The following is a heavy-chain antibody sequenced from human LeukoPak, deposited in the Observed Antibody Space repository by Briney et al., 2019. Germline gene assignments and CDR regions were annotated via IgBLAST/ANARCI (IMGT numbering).Heavy chain of an antibody. J-gene: IGHJ5*02. V-gene: IGHV4-59*03. Sequence: SSETLSLTYTVSGGSISCYYWSWVRQPPGKGLEWIGYIYFNGGSTKYNPSLRSRVTISVDTSKNQFSLKLRSVTAADTAVYYCATPGVIVTAWFDHWGQGTLVTVSS. D-gene: IGHD1-26*01. CDR1: GGSISCYY. CDR3: ATPGVIVTAWFDH. CDR2: IYFNGGST.